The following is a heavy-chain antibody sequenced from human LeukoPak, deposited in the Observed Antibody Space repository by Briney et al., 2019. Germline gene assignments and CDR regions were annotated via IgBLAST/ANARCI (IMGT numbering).Heavy chain of an antibody. CDR2: ISYDGSNK. D-gene: IGHD2-2*01. CDR3: AKAPPPNYCSSTSCYAEDY. J-gene: IGHJ4*02. Sequence: GGSLRLSCAASGFTFSSYAMHWVRQAPGKGLEWVAVISYDGSNKYYADSVKGRFTISRDNSKNTLYLQMNSLRAEDTAVYYCAKAPPPNYCSSTSCYAEDYWGQGTLVTVSS. CDR1: GFTFSSYA. V-gene: IGHV3-30-3*01.